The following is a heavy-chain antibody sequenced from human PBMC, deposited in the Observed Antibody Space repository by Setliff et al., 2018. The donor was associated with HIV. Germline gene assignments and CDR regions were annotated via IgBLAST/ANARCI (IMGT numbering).Heavy chain of an antibody. CDR2: ISSSGNYM. CDR3: ARDKDMTVAFDL. V-gene: IGHV3-21*01. CDR1: GFTFSSHN. D-gene: IGHD3-22*01. J-gene: IGHJ4*02. Sequence: GGSLRLSCTASGFTFSSHNMNWVRQAPGKGLEWVSSISSSGNYMFYADSVKGRFTISRDNAGNSLSLLVNSLRAEDTAVYFCARDKDMTVAFDLWGQGTPVTVSS.